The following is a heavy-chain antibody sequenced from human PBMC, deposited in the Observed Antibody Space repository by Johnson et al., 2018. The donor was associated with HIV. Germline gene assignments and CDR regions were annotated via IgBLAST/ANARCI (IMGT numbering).Heavy chain of an antibody. Sequence: QVQLVESGGGLVQPGSSLRLSCAASGLTFDDYAMAWVRQAPGKGLEWVAFIRYDGSNKYYAESVKGRFTISRDNSKNTLYLQMNTLRVEDTAVYYCAKEGGSSWGAFDIWGQGTMVTVSS. CDR2: IRYDGSNK. CDR1: GLTFDDYA. V-gene: IGHV3-30*02. D-gene: IGHD6-13*01. J-gene: IGHJ3*02. CDR3: AKEGGSSWGAFDI.